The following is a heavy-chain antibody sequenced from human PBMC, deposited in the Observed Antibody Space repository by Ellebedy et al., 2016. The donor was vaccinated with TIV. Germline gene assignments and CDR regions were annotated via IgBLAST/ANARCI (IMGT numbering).Heavy chain of an antibody. D-gene: IGHD3-3*01. Sequence: SETLSLXXTVSGGSISSYYWSWIRQPPGKGLEWIGYIYYIGSTNYNPSHKSRVTISVDTSKNQFSLKLSSVTAADTAVYYCARGRGIAIFGVAPGYFDYWGQGTLVTVSS. CDR2: IYYIGST. CDR1: GGSISSYY. J-gene: IGHJ4*02. CDR3: ARGRGIAIFGVAPGYFDY. V-gene: IGHV4-59*13.